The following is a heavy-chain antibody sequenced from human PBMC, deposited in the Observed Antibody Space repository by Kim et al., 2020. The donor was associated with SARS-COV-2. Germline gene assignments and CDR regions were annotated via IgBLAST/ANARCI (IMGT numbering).Heavy chain of an antibody. V-gene: IGHV4-59*08. CDR3: ARLWELSFDY. J-gene: IGHJ4*02. D-gene: IGHD1-26*01. Sequence: STNSNPTLQSGVTISVDTSKSHYSLKLSSVTAADTAVYYCARLWELSFDYWGQGTLVTVSS. CDR2: ST.